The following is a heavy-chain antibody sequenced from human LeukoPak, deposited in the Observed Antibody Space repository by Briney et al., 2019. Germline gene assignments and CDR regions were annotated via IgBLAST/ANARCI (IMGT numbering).Heavy chain of an antibody. J-gene: IGHJ4*02. D-gene: IGHD6-6*01. Sequence: GGSLRLSCVASGSTFSSYSMTWVRQAPGKGLEWVSAISGGGENTYYADSVKGRFTISRDNSKNTLYLQMHSLRAEDTAVYYCARRIAARPWSPPFDYWGQGALVTVSS. CDR3: ARRIAARPWSPPFDY. CDR2: ISGGGENT. CDR1: GSTFSSYS. V-gene: IGHV3-23*01.